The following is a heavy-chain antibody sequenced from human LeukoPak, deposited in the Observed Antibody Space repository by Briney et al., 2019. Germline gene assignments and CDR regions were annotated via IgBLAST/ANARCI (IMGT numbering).Heavy chain of an antibody. D-gene: IGHD3-10*01. CDR3: ARDRVTMVRGVNYYFDY. CDR2: IYSGGVT. V-gene: IGHV3-53*01. CDR1: GFTVSSNY. J-gene: IGHJ4*02. Sequence: GGSLRLSCAASGFTVSSNYMSWVRQAPGKGLEWVSVIYSGGVTYYADSVKGRFTISRDNSRNTLYLQMNSLRAEDTAVYYCARDRVTMVRGVNYYFDYWGQGTLVTVSS.